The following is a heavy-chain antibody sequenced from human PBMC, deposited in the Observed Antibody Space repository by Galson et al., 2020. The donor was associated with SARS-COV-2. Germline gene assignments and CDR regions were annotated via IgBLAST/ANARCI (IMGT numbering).Heavy chain of an antibody. V-gene: IGHV4-59*08. CDR1: GGSISTYY. CDR2: IYNSGTT. Sequence: ETSETLSLTCTVSGGSISTYYWSWIRQSPGKGLEWIGYIYNSGTTKYNPSLKSRVTISVDTSKNQFSLKLSSVTAADTAVYYCARHIPGGGYYYGLDVWGQGTTVTVSS. CDR3: ARHIPGGGYYYGLDV. D-gene: IGHD2-15*01. J-gene: IGHJ6*02.